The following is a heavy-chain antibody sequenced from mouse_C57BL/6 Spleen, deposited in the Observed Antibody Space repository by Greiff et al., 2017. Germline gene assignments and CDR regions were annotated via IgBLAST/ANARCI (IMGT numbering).Heavy chain of an antibody. CDR2: INPSSGYT. V-gene: IGHV1-7*01. CDR3: ARPYDYDRYFDV. J-gene: IGHJ1*03. Sequence: VQLQQSGAELAKPGASVKLSCKASGYTFTSYWMHWVKQRPGQGLEWIGYINPSSGYTKYNQKFKDKATLTADKYASTAYMQLSSLTYEDSAVYYCARPYDYDRYFDVWGTGTTVTVSS. D-gene: IGHD2-4*01. CDR1: GYTFTSYW.